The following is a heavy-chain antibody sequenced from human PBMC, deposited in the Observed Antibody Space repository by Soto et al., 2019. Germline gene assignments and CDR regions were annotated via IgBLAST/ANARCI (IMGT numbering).Heavy chain of an antibody. CDR2: IYHTGST. CDR3: ARYRFSCNKWSKLDY. J-gene: IGHJ4*02. CDR1: GVTVSSDAYY. D-gene: IGHD2-2*01. Sequence: SETLSLTCTVSGVTVSSDAYYWSWIRQHPGKGLEWIGNIYHTGSTYYSPSLKSRVVISLDTSNNQFSLTLTSVTAADTAVYYCARYRFSCNKWSKLDYWGRGTLVTVSS. V-gene: IGHV4-31*03.